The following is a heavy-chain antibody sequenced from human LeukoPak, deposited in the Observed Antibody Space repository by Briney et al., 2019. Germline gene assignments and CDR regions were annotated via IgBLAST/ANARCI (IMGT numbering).Heavy chain of an antibody. Sequence: PGGSLRLSCAASGFTFRSYSMNWVRQAPGKGLEWVSYISSSSSPIYYADSVKGRFTISRDNAKNSLYLQMNSLRAEDTAVYYCARDGWHFDLWGRGTLVTVSS. V-gene: IGHV3-48*01. J-gene: IGHJ2*01. CDR2: ISSSSSPI. CDR1: GFTFRSYS. CDR3: ARDGWHFDL.